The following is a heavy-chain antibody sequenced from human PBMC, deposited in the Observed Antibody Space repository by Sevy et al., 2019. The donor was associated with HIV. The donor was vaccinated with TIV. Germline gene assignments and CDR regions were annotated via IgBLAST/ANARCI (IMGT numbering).Heavy chain of an antibody. V-gene: IGHV1-18*01. CDR3: AGDKPQGVVIIPGSMWGGVDY. CDR1: GYTFKTYG. CDR2: ISAYSGDT. D-gene: IGHD2-2*01. J-gene: IGHJ4*02. Sequence: ASVKVSCKTFGYTFKTYGISWVRQAPGQGLEWMGWISAYSGDTNFAQKFQGRFTMTTDTSTSTAYMELSSLRSDDTAVYFCAGDKPQGVVIIPGSMWGGVDYWGQGTMVTVSS.